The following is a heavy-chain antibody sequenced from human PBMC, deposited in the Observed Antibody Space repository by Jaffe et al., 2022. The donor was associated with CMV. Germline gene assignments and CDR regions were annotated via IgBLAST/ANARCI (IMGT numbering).Heavy chain of an antibody. CDR3: ARVGLVGDYVGWFDP. CDR2: IYYSGST. D-gene: IGHD4-17*01. Sequence: QLQLQESGPGLVKPSETLSLTCTVSGGSISSSSYYWGWIRQPPGKGLEWIGSIYYSGSTYYNPSLKSRVTISVDTSKNQFSLKLSSVTAADTAVYYCARVGLVGDYVGWFDPWGQGTLVTVSS. J-gene: IGHJ5*02. V-gene: IGHV4-39*01. CDR1: GGSISSSSYY.